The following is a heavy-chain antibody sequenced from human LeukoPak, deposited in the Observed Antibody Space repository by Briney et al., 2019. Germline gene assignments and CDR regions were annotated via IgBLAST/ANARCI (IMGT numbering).Heavy chain of an antibody. CDR3: ARDGGGYAYFDY. J-gene: IGHJ4*02. D-gene: IGHD5-12*01. CDR1: GCSISSGYY. Sequence: SETLSLTCTVSGCSISSGYYWGWIRQPPGKGLEWIGSIYHSGSTYYNPSLKSRVTISVDTSKNQFSLKLSSVTAADTAVYYCARDGGGYAYFDYWGQGTLVTVSS. V-gene: IGHV4-38-2*02. CDR2: IYHSGST.